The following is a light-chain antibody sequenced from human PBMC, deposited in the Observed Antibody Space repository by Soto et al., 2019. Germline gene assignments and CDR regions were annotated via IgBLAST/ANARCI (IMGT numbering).Light chain of an antibody. J-gene: IGKJ4*01. CDR2: GGS. Sequence: EIVMTQSPDTLSVSPGERATLSCRASQSVGRTLAWYQQKPGQAPRLLIYGGSTGATGTPARFSGSGSGTEFTLTINSLQPEDVAVYYCQQYHKWPPLTFGGGTKVEIK. CDR3: QQYHKWPPLT. CDR1: QSVGRT. V-gene: IGKV3-15*01.